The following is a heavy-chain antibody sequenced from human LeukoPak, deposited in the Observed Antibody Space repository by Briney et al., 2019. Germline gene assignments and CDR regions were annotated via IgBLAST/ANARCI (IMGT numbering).Heavy chain of an antibody. CDR2: INPNSGGT. V-gene: IGHV1-2*06. Sequence: ASVKVSCKASGYTFTGYYMHWVRQAPGQGLEWMGRINPNSGGTNYAQKFQGRVTMTRDTSISTAYMELSRLRSDDTAVYYCATTRRYSSSWLFDYWGQGTLVIVSS. D-gene: IGHD6-13*01. CDR1: GYTFTGYY. J-gene: IGHJ4*02. CDR3: ATTRRYSSSWLFDY.